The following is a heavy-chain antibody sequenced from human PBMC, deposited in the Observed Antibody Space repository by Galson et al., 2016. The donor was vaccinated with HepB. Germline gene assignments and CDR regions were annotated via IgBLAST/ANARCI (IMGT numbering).Heavy chain of an antibody. D-gene: IGHD3-10*01. CDR3: AREGDGYYGSTTHFDR. CDR2: ISSGGETI. V-gene: IGHV3-11*01. Sequence: LRLSCATSGFTFGDFYFSWVRQAPGKGLEWISYISSGGETIYYADSVKGRFTISRDNARSSLYLHMNSLRAEDSAVYYCAREGDGYYGSTTHFDRWGQGALVTVSS. J-gene: IGHJ4*02. CDR1: GFTFGDFY.